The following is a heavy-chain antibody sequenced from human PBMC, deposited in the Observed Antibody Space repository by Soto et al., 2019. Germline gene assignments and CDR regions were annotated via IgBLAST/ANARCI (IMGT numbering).Heavy chain of an antibody. CDR1: GYIFSSYA. Sequence: QVQLVQSGAEVKKPGASVRVSCKASGYIFSSYAMPWVRLAPGQRLEWMGWINAGNGYTKYSQKFQGRVTMTRDTSESTAYMELSSLRSEDTAVYYCARVGPPKTNLTGYYIPSHAMDVWGHGTTVTVSS. CDR2: INAGNGYT. J-gene: IGHJ6*02. V-gene: IGHV1-3*01. CDR3: ARVGPPKTNLTGYYIPSHAMDV. D-gene: IGHD3-9*01.